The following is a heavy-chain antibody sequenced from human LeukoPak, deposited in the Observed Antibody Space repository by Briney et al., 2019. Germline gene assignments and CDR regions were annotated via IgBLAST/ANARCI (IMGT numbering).Heavy chain of an antibody. D-gene: IGHD1-7*01. CDR3: ARDPNYADLDY. CDR2: INPSGGST. V-gene: IGHV1-46*01. J-gene: IGHJ4*02. Sequence: AASVKVSCKASGYTFVNYYIHWVRQAPGQGLGWMGIINPSGGSTSYAQKFQGRVTVTRDTSTSTVYMELSSLRSEDTAVYYCARDPNYADLDYWGQGTLVTVSS. CDR1: GYTFVNYY.